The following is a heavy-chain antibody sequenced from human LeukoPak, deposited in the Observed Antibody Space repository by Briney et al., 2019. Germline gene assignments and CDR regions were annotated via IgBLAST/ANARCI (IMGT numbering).Heavy chain of an antibody. D-gene: IGHD3-10*01. CDR3: ARVHYSGSGLSSYFDY. V-gene: IGHV4-59*01. Sequence: SETLSLTCTVSGGSISSSYWSWIRQSPGKGLEWIGYIYYTGSANYNPSLKSRVTISVDTPKNQFSLKLSSVTAADAAVYYCARVHYSGSGLSSYFDYWGRGTLVTVSS. CDR1: GGSISSSY. CDR2: IYYTGSA. J-gene: IGHJ4*02.